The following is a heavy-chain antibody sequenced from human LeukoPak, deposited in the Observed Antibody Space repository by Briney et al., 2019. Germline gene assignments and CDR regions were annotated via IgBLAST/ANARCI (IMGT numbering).Heavy chain of an antibody. Sequence: PGGSLRFSCAASGFTFSSYWIHWVRQAPGKGLVWVSHINGDGSSATYADSEKGRFTISRDNAKNTVYLQMNSLRAEDTAVYFCARGGVGCFDYWGQGALVTVSS. CDR2: INGDGSSA. J-gene: IGHJ4*02. D-gene: IGHD6-19*01. CDR1: GFTFSSYW. V-gene: IGHV3-74*01. CDR3: ARGGVGCFDY.